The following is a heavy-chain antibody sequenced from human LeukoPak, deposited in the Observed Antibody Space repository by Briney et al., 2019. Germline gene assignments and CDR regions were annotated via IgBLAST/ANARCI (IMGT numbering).Heavy chain of an antibody. V-gene: IGHV6-1*01. CDR2: TYYRSTWLN. D-gene: IGHD7-27*01. CDR1: RDTVSSNTAA. J-gene: IGHJ4*02. Sequence: PSQTLSLTCAISRDTVSSNTAAYNWLRLSPSRGLEWLGRTYYRSTWLNDYAPSVRGRITVSPDTSKNQFSLQLNSVTPEDTAVYYCARDRLGMGYWGQGTPVTVSS. CDR3: ARDRLGMGY.